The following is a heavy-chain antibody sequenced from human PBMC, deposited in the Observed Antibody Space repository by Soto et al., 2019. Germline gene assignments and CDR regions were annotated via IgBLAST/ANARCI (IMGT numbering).Heavy chain of an antibody. V-gene: IGHV3-30*18. J-gene: IGHJ6*02. CDR1: GFTFSSYG. CDR2: ISYDGSNK. CDR3: AKDSAGGQLWDYYYYGMDV. Sequence: VGSLRLSCAASGFTFSSYGMHWVRQAPGKGLEWVAVISYDGSNKYYADSVKGRLTISRDNSKNTLYLQMKSLRAEDTAVYYCAKDSAGGQLWDYYYYGMDVWGQGTTVTVSS. D-gene: IGHD5-18*01.